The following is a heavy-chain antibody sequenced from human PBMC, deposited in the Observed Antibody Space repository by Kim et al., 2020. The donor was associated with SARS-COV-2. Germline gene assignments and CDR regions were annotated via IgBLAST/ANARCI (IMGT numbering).Heavy chain of an antibody. J-gene: IGHJ4*02. CDR3: ARGRIYDLVTGYFFDF. D-gene: IGHD3-9*01. V-gene: IGHV4-31*03. CDR1: GGSISSAGYY. CDR2: IDYSGTT. Sequence: SETLSLTCTVSGGSISSAGYYWSWIRQYPGKGLEWIGYIDYSGTTYFNPSLKTRVTISLDTSKNQFSLNLSSVTAADTAVYNCARGRIYDLVTGYFFDFWGQGTPVTVSS.